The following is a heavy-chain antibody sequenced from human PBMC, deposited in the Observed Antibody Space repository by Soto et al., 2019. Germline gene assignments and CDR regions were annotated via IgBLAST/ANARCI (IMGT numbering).Heavy chain of an antibody. V-gene: IGHV4-31*03. Sequence: SETLSLTCTVSGGSISSGGYYWSWIRQHPGKGLEWIGYIYYSGSTYYNPSLKSRVTISVDTSKNQFSLKLSSVTAADTAVYYCARGHGGLGRRSHGPRSGSYYYYYYGMDVWGQGTTVTVSS. CDR3: ARGHGGLGRRSHGPRSGSYYYYYYGMDV. J-gene: IGHJ6*02. CDR2: IYYSGST. CDR1: GGSISSGGYY. D-gene: IGHD1-26*01.